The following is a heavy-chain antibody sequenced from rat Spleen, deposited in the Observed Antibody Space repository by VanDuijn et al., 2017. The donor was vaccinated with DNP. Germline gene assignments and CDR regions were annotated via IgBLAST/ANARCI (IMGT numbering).Heavy chain of an antibody. D-gene: IGHD1-4*01. CDR3: ARSGTTGVTQAMDV. Sequence: QVQLKESGPGLVQPSQTLSLTCTVSGFSLTSNGVNWIRQPPGKGLEWIGAIWSGGSTSYNSVLKSRLSISRDTSKSQVLLKMNSLQTEDTAMYFCARSGTTGVTQAMDVWGQGTSVTVSS. J-gene: IGHJ4*01. CDR1: GFSLTSNG. V-gene: IGHV2-16*01. CDR2: IWSGGST.